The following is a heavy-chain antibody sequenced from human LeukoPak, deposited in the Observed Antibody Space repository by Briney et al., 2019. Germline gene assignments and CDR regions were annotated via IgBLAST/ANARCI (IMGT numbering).Heavy chain of an antibody. J-gene: IGHJ4*02. CDR2: ISSGGSTI. CDR3: AREMDGEYGSGTFFDL. V-gene: IGHV3-11*01. D-gene: IGHD3-10*01. Sequence: GGSLRLSCAAFEFIFSDYYMSWIRQAPGKGLEWIAYISSGGSTILYADAVKGRFTISRDNTKNSLYLHMNSLRAEDPAVYYCAREMDGEYGSGTFFDLCGQGNMVTVSS. CDR1: EFIFSDYY.